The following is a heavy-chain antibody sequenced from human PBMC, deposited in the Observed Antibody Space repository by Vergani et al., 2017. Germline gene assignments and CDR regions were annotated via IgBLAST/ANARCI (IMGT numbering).Heavy chain of an antibody. CDR3: ARDLGVAAPYYYCYGMDV. D-gene: IGHD6-19*01. J-gene: IGHJ6*02. V-gene: IGHV4-59*01. Sequence: QVQLQESGPGLVKPSETLSLTCTVSGGSISSYYWSWIRQPPGKGLEWSGYIYYSGSTNYNPSLKSRVTISVDTSKNQFSLKLRSVTAADTAVYYCARDLGVAAPYYYCYGMDVWGQGTTVTVSS. CDR2: IYYSGST. CDR1: GGSISSYY.